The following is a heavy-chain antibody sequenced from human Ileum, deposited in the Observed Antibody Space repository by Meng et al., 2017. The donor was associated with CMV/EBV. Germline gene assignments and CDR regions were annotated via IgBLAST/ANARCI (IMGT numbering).Heavy chain of an antibody. CDR3: AKSQTYYGSGSYSDY. CDR2: ISSGGGST. V-gene: IGHV3-23*01. CDR1: WFAVSNDA. D-gene: IGHD3-10*01. J-gene: IGHJ4*02. Sequence: SWFAVSNDARSWVRQAPGKGLEWVSGISSGGGSTCHADSVKGRFTISRDDSKSTLHLQMNSLRAEDTAVYFCAKSQTYYGSGSYSDYWGQGTLVTVSS.